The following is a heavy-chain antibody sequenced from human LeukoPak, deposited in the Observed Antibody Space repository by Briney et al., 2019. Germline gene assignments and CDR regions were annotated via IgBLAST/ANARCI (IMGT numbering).Heavy chain of an antibody. Sequence: GGSLRLSCAASGFTFSSYWMSWVRQAPGKGLEWVANIKQDGSEKYYVDSVKGRFTISRDNAKNSLYLQMNSLRAVDTAVYYCASEGYDFWSGYEYNWFDPWGQGTLVTVSS. J-gene: IGHJ5*02. V-gene: IGHV3-7*03. CDR1: GFTFSSYW. CDR3: ASEGYDFWSGYEYNWFDP. CDR2: IKQDGSEK. D-gene: IGHD3-3*01.